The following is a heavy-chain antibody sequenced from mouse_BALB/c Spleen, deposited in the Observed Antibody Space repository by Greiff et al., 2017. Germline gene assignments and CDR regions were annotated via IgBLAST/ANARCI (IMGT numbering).Heavy chain of an antibody. Sequence: EVKLQESGAELVRSGASVKLSCTASGFNIKDYYMHWVKQRPEQGLEWIGWIDPENGDTEYAPKFQGKATMTADTSSNTAYLQLSSLTSEDTAVYYCNARSNYAMDYWGQGTSVTVSS. D-gene: IGHD5-1*01. CDR1: GFNIKDYY. CDR2: IDPENGDT. V-gene: IGHV14-4*02. CDR3: NARSNYAMDY. J-gene: IGHJ4*01.